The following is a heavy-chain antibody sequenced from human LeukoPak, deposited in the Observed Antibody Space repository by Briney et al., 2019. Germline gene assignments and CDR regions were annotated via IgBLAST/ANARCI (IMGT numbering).Heavy chain of an antibody. CDR1: GFTFNYYD. Sequence: GGSLRLSCAVSGFTFNYYDMHWVRQAPGKRLEWVSAIRTTGDTHYPDSVKGRFAMSRDNSKNTLYLQMNSPRAEDTAVYYCAKPYSSSWYYFDYWGQGTLVTVSS. V-gene: IGHV3-13*01. CDR3: AKPYSSSWYYFDY. J-gene: IGHJ4*02. D-gene: IGHD6-13*01. CDR2: IRTTGDT.